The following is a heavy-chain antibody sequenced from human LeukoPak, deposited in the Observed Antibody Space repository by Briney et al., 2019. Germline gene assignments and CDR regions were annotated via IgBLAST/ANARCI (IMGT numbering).Heavy chain of an antibody. CDR2: INHSGST. Sequence: PSETLSLTCAVYGGSFSGYYWSWIRQPPEKGLEWIGEINHSGSTNYNPSLKSRATISVDTSKNQFSLKLSSVTAADTAVYYCAYAVTLDYWGQGTLVTVSS. J-gene: IGHJ4*02. CDR1: GGSFSGYY. CDR3: AYAVTLDY. V-gene: IGHV4-34*01. D-gene: IGHD4-23*01.